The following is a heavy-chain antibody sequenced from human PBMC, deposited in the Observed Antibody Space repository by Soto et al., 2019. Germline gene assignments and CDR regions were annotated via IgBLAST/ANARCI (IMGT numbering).Heavy chain of an antibody. J-gene: IGHJ4*02. Sequence: SEALSLTCTVSAGSISRYCWSWIRQPPGKGLEWIGYIYYSGSTNYNPSLKSRVTISVDTSKNQFSLKLSSVTAADTAVYYCARDKAAGAFDYWGQGTLVTVS. D-gene: IGHD2-15*01. CDR1: AGSISRYC. CDR3: ARDKAAGAFDY. V-gene: IGHV4-59*01. CDR2: IYYSGST.